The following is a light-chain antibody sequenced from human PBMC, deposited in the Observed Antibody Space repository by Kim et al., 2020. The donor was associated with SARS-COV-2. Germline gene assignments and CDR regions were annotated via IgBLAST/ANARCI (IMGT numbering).Light chain of an antibody. CDR2: DGS. CDR3: QHHSTYPIT. CDR1: QSSGGW. V-gene: IGKV1-5*01. J-gene: IGKJ5*01. Sequence: AAVGDRGPMTGRASQSSGGWLAWYQQKPGKAPKLLIHDGSSVESGVPSRFSGSGSETEFTLTISSLQPDDFATYYCQHHSTYPITFGQGTRLEIK.